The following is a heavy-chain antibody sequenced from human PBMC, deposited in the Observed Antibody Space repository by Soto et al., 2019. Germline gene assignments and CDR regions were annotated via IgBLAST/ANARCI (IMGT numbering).Heavy chain of an antibody. D-gene: IGHD4-17*01. J-gene: IGHJ4*02. CDR3: AKDTLNDGGSFDY. CDR2: ISGSGGER. V-gene: IGHV3-23*01. CDR1: GFTFRTYG. Sequence: GGSLRLSCAASGFTFRTYGMTWVRQAPGKGLEWVSGISGSGGERYYGDFGEGRFSISRDNSENTLFLQMHSLRAEDTAIYYCAKDTLNDGGSFDYGGQGTLVTVSS.